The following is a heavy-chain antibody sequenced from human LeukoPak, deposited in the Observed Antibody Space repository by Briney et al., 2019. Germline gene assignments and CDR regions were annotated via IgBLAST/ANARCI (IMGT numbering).Heavy chain of an antibody. Sequence: PGGSLRLSCAASGFTFDDYAMHWVRQAPGKGLEWVSGISWNSGSIGYADSVKGRFTISRDNAKNSLYLQMNSLRAEDTAVYYCARPRSGFGEFDYWGQGTLVTVSS. CDR2: ISWNSGSI. CDR1: GFTFDDYA. V-gene: IGHV3-9*01. CDR3: ARPRSGFGEFDY. D-gene: IGHD3-10*01. J-gene: IGHJ4*02.